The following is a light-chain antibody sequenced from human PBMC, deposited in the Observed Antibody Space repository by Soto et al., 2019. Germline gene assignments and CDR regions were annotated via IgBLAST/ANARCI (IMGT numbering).Light chain of an antibody. V-gene: IGLV2-14*01. J-gene: IGLJ1*01. CDR3: SSYTSRSTLDYV. CDR1: SSDVGGYNY. CDR2: EVS. Sequence: QSMLTQPASVYGSPGQSITISCTGTSSDVGGYNYVSWYQQHPGKAPKLMIYEVSNRPSGVSNRFSGSKSGNTASLTISGLQAEDEADYYCSSYTSRSTLDYVFGSGTKVTVL.